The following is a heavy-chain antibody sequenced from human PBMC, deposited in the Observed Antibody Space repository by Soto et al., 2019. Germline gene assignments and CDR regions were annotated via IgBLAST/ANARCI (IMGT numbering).Heavy chain of an antibody. J-gene: IGHJ5*02. Sequence: GGSLRLSCAASGFTFSNYAMAWVRQAPGKGLEWVSSISGRGDRTYYADSVKGRFTISRDNSKNTLSLQMNRLRAEDTALYYCARGPYTDSSEWFDPWGQGTLVTSPQ. CDR1: GFTFSNYA. V-gene: IGHV3-23*01. D-gene: IGHD2-2*02. CDR3: ARGPYTDSSEWFDP. CDR2: ISGRGDRT.